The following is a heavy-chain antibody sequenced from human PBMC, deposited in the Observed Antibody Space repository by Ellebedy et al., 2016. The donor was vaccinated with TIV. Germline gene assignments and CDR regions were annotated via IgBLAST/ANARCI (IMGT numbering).Heavy chain of an antibody. CDR2: SDYSGST. CDR1: SGSITSEAYY. V-gene: IGHV4-31*03. J-gene: IGHJ4*02. D-gene: IGHD3-10*01. CDR3: ARGGSTVRGVIGY. Sequence: LRLSCTVSSGSITSEAYYWSWIRQYPGKGLEWIGFSDYSGSTNYNASLKGRVEISIDKSTNQFSLKLTSVTAADTAVYFCARGGSTVRGVIGYWGQGTLVTVSS.